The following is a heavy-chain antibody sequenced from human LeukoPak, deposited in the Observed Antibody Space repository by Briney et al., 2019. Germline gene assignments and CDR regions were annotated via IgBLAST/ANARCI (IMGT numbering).Heavy chain of an antibody. CDR3: AKDYGDLSRYFDL. V-gene: IGHV3-30*18. J-gene: IGHJ2*01. Sequence: PGGPLRLSCAASKFTFSNYGMHWVRQAPGKGLEWVAVISYDGSNKYYADSVKGRFTISRDNSKNTLYLQMNSLRAEDTAVYYCAKDYGDLSRYFDLWGRGTLVTVSS. D-gene: IGHD4-17*01. CDR2: ISYDGSNK. CDR1: KFTFSNYG.